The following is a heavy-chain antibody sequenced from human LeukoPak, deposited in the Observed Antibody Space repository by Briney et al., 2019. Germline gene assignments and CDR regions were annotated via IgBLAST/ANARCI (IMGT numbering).Heavy chain of an antibody. CDR3: ARDFQPLLYPGDFDY. CDR1: GFTFSSYS. CDR2: ISSSSSYI. V-gene: IGHV3-21*01. D-gene: IGHD2-2*02. J-gene: IGHJ4*02. Sequence: GGSLRLSCAASGFTFSSYSMNWVRQAPGKGLEWVSSISSSSSYIYYADSVKGRFTISRDNAKNSLYLQMNSLRAEDTAVYYCARDFQPLLYPGDFDYWGQGTLVTVSS.